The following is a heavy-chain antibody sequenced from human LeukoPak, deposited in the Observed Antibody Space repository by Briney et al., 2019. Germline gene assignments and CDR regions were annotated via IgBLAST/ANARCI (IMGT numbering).Heavy chain of an antibody. Sequence: GGSLRLSCAASGFTFSSYAMHWVRQAPGKGLEWVAVIAYDGSDKYYADSVRGRFTISRDNSKNTVYLQMNNLKTEDTAVYYCASVLDYWGQGILVTVSS. J-gene: IGHJ4*02. V-gene: IGHV3-30*04. CDR1: GFTFSSYA. CDR3: ASVLDY. CDR2: IAYDGSDK.